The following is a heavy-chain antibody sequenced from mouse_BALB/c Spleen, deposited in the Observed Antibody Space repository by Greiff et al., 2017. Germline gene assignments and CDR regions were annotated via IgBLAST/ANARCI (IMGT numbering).Heavy chain of an antibody. CDR1: GFTFSDYY. CDR2: ISDGGSYT. CDR3: AREGGIYDGYWFAY. Sequence: EVQGVESGGGLVKPGGSLKLSCAASGFTFSDYYMYWVRQTPEKRLEWVATISDGGSYTYYPDSVKGRFTISRDNAKNNLYLQMSSLKSEDTAMYYCAREGGIYDGYWFAYWGQGTLVTVSA. D-gene: IGHD2-3*01. V-gene: IGHV5-4*02. J-gene: IGHJ3*01.